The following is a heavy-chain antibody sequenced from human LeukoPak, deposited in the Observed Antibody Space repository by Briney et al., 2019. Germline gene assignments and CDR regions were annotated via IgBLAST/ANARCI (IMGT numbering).Heavy chain of an antibody. CDR3: ARAPGIGILTGYYTNYYYYGMDV. V-gene: IGHV4-59*01. D-gene: IGHD3-9*01. J-gene: IGHJ6*02. Sequence: SETLSLTCTVSGGSISSYYWSWIRQPPGKGLEWIGYIYYSGSTNYNPSLKSRVTISVDTSKNQFSLKLSSVTAADTAVYYCARAPGIGILTGYYTNYYYYGMDVWGQGTTVTVSS. CDR2: IYYSGST. CDR1: GGSISSYY.